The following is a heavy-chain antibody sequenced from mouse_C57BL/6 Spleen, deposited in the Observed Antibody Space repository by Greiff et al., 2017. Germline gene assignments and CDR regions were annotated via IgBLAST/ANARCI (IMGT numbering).Heavy chain of an antibody. CDR2: IHPNSGST. CDR1: GYTFTSYW. V-gene: IGHV1-64*01. CDR3: ARSGSGGGYYFDY. J-gene: IGHJ2*01. Sequence: QVQLKQPGAELVKPGASVKLSCKASGYTFTSYWMHWVKQRPGQGLEWIGMIHPNSGSTNYNEKFKSKATLTVDKSSSTAYMQLSSVTSEDSAVYYGARSGSGGGYYFDYWGQGTTLTVSS.